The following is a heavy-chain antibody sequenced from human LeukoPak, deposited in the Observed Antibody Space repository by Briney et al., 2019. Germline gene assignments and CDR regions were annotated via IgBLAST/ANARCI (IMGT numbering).Heavy chain of an antibody. Sequence: SETLSLTCTVSGGSISSGGYYWSWIRQHPGKGLEWIGYIYYSGSTYYNPSLKSRVTISVDTSKNQFSLKLSSVTAADTAVYYCARAYSIVVPAATWFDHWGQGTLVTVSS. CDR1: GGSISSGGYY. D-gene: IGHD2-2*01. V-gene: IGHV4-31*03. CDR2: IYYSGST. J-gene: IGHJ5*02. CDR3: ARAYSIVVPAATWFDH.